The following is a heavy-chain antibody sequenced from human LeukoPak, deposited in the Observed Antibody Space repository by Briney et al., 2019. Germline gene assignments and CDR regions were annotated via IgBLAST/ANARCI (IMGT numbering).Heavy chain of an antibody. J-gene: IGHJ6*03. CDR1: GGSISSYY. D-gene: IGHD4-11*01. Sequence: PSETLSLTCTVSGGSISSYYWSSIRQPPGKGLEWIGYIYYSGSTNYNPSLKSRVTISVDTSKNQFSLKLSSVTAADTAVYYCARCVTTDYYYYMDVWGKGTTVTVSS. CDR3: ARCVTTDYYYYMDV. CDR2: IYYSGST. V-gene: IGHV4-59*01.